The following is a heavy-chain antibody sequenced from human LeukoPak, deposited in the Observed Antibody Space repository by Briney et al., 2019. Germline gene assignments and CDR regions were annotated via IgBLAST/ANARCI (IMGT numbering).Heavy chain of an antibody. CDR3: AKDPGGYYASGTYYKSPFDC. CDR1: GFTFSIYA. D-gene: IGHD3-10*01. J-gene: IGHJ4*02. CDR2: ISGRAAGT. Sequence: GGSLRLSCAASGFTFSIYAMTWVRDAPGKGLEWVSSISGRAAGTYSADSVKGRFTISRDNSKSTLYLQMNSVRAADTPVYYCAKDPGGYYASGTYYKSPFDCWGQGTLAAVS. V-gene: IGHV3-23*01.